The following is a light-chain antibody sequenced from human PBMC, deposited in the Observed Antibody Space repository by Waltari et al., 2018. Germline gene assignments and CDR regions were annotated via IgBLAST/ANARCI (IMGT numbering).Light chain of an antibody. CDR3: HSRDSSGNVL. CDR1: SLSTYS. V-gene: IGLV3-19*01. CDR2: GKN. J-gene: IGLJ2*01. Sequence: SSELTQDPAVSVALGPTVSITCQGASLSTYSLSWFNQKQGKAPALVIYGKNNRPSGIPDRFSASSSGSTASLTIIWAQAEDEADYYCHSRDSSGNVLIGGGTKLTVV.